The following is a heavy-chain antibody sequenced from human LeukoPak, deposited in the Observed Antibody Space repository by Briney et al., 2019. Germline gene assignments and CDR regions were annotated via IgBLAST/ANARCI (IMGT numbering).Heavy chain of an antibody. J-gene: IGHJ4*02. D-gene: IGHD2-8*01. CDR3: AKGGCTNGVCYNDY. CDR1: GFTFSSYG. Sequence: GILRLSCAASGFTFSSYGMHWVRQAPGKGLEWVAVISYDGSNKYYADSVKGRFTISRDNSKNTLYLQMNSLRAEDTAVYYCAKGGCTNGVCYNDYWGQGTLVTVSS. V-gene: IGHV3-30*18. CDR2: ISYDGSNK.